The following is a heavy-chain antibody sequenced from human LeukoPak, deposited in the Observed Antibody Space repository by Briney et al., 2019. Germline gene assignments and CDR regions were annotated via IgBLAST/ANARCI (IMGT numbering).Heavy chain of an antibody. J-gene: IGHJ6*02. CDR2: IYYSGST. CDR1: GGSISSYY. Sequence: PSETLSLTCTVSGGSISSYYWSWIRQPPGKGLEWIGYIYYSGSTNYNPSLKSRVTISVDTSKNQFSLKLSSVTAADTAVYYCARHVPPRFYYGLDVWGRGTTVTVSS. V-gene: IGHV4-59*08. D-gene: IGHD3-3*01. CDR3: ARHVPPRFYYGLDV.